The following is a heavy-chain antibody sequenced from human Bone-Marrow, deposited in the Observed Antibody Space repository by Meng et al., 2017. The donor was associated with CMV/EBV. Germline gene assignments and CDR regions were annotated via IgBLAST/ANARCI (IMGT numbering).Heavy chain of an antibody. CDR3: ARGNARGYDFRSGYDYYYFYGMDV. V-gene: IGHV1-8*03. J-gene: IGHJ6*02. Sequence: ASVKVSCKASGGTCSSYAISWVRQATGQGLEWMGWMNPNSGNTGYAQKFQGRVTITRTTSISTAYMELSSLRSEDTAVYYCARGNARGYDFRSGYDYYYFYGMDVWGHGTTVTVSS. D-gene: IGHD3-3*01. CDR2: MNPNSGNT. CDR1: GGTCSSYA.